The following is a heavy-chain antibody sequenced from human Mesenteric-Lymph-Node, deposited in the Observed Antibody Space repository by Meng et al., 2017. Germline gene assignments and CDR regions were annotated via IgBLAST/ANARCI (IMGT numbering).Heavy chain of an antibody. V-gene: IGHV3-23*01. J-gene: IGHJ4*02. CDR1: GLTFRSHV. Sequence: GESLKISCAVSGLTFRSHVMSWIRQAPGKGLEWVSAISGSGGSTYYADSVKGRFTISRDNSKNTLYLQMNSLRAEDTAVYYCAKDLSDEVGYWGQGTLVTVSS. CDR2: ISGSGGST. CDR3: AKDLSDEVGY. D-gene: IGHD6-13*01.